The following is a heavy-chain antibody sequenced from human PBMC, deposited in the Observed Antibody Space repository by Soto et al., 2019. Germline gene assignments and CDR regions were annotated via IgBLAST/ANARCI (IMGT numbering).Heavy chain of an antibody. D-gene: IGHD2-15*01. CDR3: ARARGVVVVAALDY. CDR2: ISYDGSNK. CDR1: GFTFSSYA. Sequence: QVQLVESGGGVVQPGRSLRLSCAASGFTFSSYAMHWVRQAPGKGLEWVAVISYDGSNKYYADSVKGRFTISRDNSKNTLYLQMNSLRAQDTAVYYCARARGVVVVAALDYWGQETLVTVSS. J-gene: IGHJ4*02. V-gene: IGHV3-30-3*01.